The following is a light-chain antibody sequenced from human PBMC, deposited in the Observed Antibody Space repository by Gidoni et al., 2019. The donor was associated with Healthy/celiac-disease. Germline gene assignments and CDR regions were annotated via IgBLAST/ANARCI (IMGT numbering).Light chain of an antibody. CDR1: QRISSY. Sequence: DIQMTQSPSSLSPSVGDRVTIPCRASQRISSYLNWYQQKPGKAPKLLIYAASSLQSGVPSRFSGSGSGTDFTLTISSLQPEDFATYYCQQSYSTPWTFGQGTKVEIK. V-gene: IGKV1-39*01. CDR3: QQSYSTPWT. CDR2: AAS. J-gene: IGKJ1*01.